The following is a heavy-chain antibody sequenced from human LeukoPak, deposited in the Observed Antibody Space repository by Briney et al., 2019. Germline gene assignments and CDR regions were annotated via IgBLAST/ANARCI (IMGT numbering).Heavy chain of an antibody. Sequence: GGSLRLSCAASGFTFSSYTMNWVRQAPGKGLEWVSYISGSSSIIYYADSVKGRFTISRDNSKNTLYVQVNSLGTEDTAAHYCAKGSYYDSSGSFYFDYWGQGTLVTVSS. D-gene: IGHD3-22*01. CDR3: AKGSYYDSSGSFYFDY. V-gene: IGHV3-48*01. J-gene: IGHJ4*02. CDR2: ISGSSSII. CDR1: GFTFSSYT.